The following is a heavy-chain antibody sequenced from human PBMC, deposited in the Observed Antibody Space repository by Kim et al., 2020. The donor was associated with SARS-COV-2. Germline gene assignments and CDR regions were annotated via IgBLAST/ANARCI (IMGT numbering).Heavy chain of an antibody. J-gene: IGHJ1*01. D-gene: IGHD4-17*01. CDR3: AGGGFYGGNSKYFQH. Sequence: PTLESRVTLSVDTSNNQFSLKLSSVTAADTAVYYCAGGGFYGGNSKYFQHWGQGTLVTVSS. V-gene: IGHV4-59*09.